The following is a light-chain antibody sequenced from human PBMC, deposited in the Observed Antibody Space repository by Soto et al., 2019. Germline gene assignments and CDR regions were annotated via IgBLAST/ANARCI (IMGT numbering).Light chain of an antibody. Sequence: DLQMTQSPSSVSASIGDRITITCRASQDIHTWLAWYQAKPGKAPELLIYAASTLQTGVPPRVSGSGSGTEFALTIGSLQPEDYAAYYCQQSHDFPRTFGGGTRVEIK. V-gene: IGKV1-12*01. CDR3: QQSHDFPRT. CDR2: AAS. J-gene: IGKJ4*01. CDR1: QDIHTW.